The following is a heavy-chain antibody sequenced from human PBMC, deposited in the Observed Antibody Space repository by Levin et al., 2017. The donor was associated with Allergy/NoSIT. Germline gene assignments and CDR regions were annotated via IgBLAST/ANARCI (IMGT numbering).Heavy chain of an antibody. CDR1: GGSISSSSYY. CDR2: IYYSGST. J-gene: IGHJ5*02. V-gene: IGHV4-39*07. Sequence: SETLSLTCTVSGGSISSSSYYWGWIRQPPGKGLEWIGSIYYSGSTYYNPSLKSRVTISVDTSKNQFSLKLSSVTAADTAVYYCARETFIAKGWFDPWGQGTLVTVSS. D-gene: IGHD6-13*01. CDR3: ARETFIAKGWFDP.